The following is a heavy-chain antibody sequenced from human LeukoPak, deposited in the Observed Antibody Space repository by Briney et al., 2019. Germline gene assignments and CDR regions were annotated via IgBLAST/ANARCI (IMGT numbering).Heavy chain of an antibody. V-gene: IGHV4-59*12. CDR1: GGSISSYY. Sequence: SETLSLTCTVSGGSISSYYWSWIRQPPGKGLEWIGYIYYSGSTNYNPSLKSRVTMSVDTSKNQFSLKLSSVTAADTAVYYCARNYGDYLVSYYMDVWGKGTTVTIS. CDR2: IYYSGST. J-gene: IGHJ6*03. CDR3: ARNYGDYLVSYYMDV. D-gene: IGHD4-17*01.